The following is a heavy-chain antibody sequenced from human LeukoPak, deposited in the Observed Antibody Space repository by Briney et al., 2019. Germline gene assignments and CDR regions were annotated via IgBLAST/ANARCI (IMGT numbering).Heavy chain of an antibody. V-gene: IGHV3-48*03. CDR2: ISSSGSTI. J-gene: IGHJ4*02. Sequence: GGSLRLSYAASGFTFSSYEMNWVRQAPGKGLEWVSYISSSGSTIYYADSVKGRFTISRDNAKNSLYLQMNSLRAEDTAVYYCARNHYDGEAYWGQGTLVTVSS. CDR1: GFTFSSYE. D-gene: IGHD3-22*01. CDR3: ARNHYDGEAY.